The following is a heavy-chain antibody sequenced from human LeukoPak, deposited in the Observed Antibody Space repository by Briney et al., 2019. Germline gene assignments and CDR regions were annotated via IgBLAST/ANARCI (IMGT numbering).Heavy chain of an antibody. CDR1: GGSISSYY. V-gene: IGHV4-59*01. D-gene: IGHD1-26*01. Sequence: ASETLSPTCAVSGGSISSYYWNWIRQPPGKGLEWIGYIYYSGSTNYNPSLKSRVTISVDTSKNQFSLKLSSVTAADTAVYYCARDVGATPGYFDYWGQGTLVTVSS. CDR2: IYYSGST. J-gene: IGHJ4*02. CDR3: ARDVGATPGYFDY.